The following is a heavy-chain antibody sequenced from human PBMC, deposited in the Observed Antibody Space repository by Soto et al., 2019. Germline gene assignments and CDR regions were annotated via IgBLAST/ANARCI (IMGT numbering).Heavy chain of an antibody. Sequence: EVQLLESGGGLIQPGGSLRLSCSASGFPFSSYAMMWVRQAPGKGLEWVSVISGRGGSSYFADSAKGRFTISRDNSKNMLYLEMNSLRAEDTAIYFCAKGSIEYSASVDYWGQGTLVIVSS. D-gene: IGHD1-26*01. J-gene: IGHJ4*02. CDR1: GFPFSSYA. CDR2: ISGRGGSS. V-gene: IGHV3-23*01. CDR3: AKGSIEYSASVDY.